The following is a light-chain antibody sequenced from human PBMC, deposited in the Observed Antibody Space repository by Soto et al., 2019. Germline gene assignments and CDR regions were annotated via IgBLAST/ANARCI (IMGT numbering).Light chain of an antibody. CDR3: QQYFNTPWT. J-gene: IGKJ1*01. Sequence: DIIMTQSPESLAVSLGERATIKCKSSQSLLYAAMHKDYLAWYQQKPGQPPRLLIYWASTRESGVSDRFSGSESGTDFTLTVTSMQAEDVAVYYCQQYFNTPWTFGQGTKVEI. CDR1: QSLLYAAMHKDY. CDR2: WAS. V-gene: IGKV4-1*01.